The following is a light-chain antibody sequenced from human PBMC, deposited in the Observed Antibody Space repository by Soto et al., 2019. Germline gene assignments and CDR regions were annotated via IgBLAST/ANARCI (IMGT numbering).Light chain of an antibody. CDR1: QTINNW. J-gene: IGKJ1*01. CDR2: DAS. Sequence: IQMTQSPSTLSASVGDRVTITCRASQTINNWLAWYQQKPGKAPNLLIYDASILESGVPSRFSGSGSGTEFTLTISSLQPDDFATYYCQQYSNYSPWTFGQGT. V-gene: IGKV1-5*01. CDR3: QQYSNYSPWT.